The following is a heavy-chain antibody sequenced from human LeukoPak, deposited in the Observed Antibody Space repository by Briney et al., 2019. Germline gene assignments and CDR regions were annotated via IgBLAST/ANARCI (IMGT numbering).Heavy chain of an antibody. CDR3: ARPLRYCTNGVCYDPFDY. D-gene: IGHD2-8*01. CDR1: GGTFSSYA. Sequence: EASVTVSCKASGGTFSSYAISWVRQAPGQGLEWMGGIIPIFGTANYAQKFQGRVTITADESTSTAYMELSSLRSEDTAVYYCARPLRYCTNGVCYDPFDYWGQGTLVTVSS. J-gene: IGHJ4*02. V-gene: IGHV1-69*01. CDR2: IIPIFGTA.